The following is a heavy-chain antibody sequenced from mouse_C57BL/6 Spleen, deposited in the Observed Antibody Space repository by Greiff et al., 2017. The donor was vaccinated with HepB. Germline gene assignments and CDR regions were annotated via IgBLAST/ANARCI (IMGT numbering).Heavy chain of an antibody. CDR1: GFTFSDYG. CDR3: ARTQGAGYAMDY. Sequence: EVMLVESGGGLVKPGGSLKLSCAASGFTFSDYGMHWVRQAPEKGLEWVAYISSGSSTIYYADTVKGRFTISRDNAKNTLFLQMTSLRSEDTAMYYCARTQGAGYAMDYWGQGTSVTVSS. V-gene: IGHV5-17*01. CDR2: ISSGSSTI. J-gene: IGHJ4*01.